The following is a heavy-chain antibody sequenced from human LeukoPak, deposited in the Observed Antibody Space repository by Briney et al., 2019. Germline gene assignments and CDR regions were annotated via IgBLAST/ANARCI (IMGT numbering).Heavy chain of an antibody. Sequence: GASVKVSCTASGYTFTSYYIHWVRQAPGQGLEWMGIINPAGGSITYAQKFQGSRLTLTRDTSTSTVYMELSSLRSEDTAVYYCARGRGVHDSHTYDYFDYWGQGSLVTVSS. J-gene: IGHJ4*02. CDR1: GYTFTSYY. CDR3: ARGRGVHDSHTYDYFDY. CDR2: INPAGGSI. D-gene: IGHD3-22*01. V-gene: IGHV1-46*01.